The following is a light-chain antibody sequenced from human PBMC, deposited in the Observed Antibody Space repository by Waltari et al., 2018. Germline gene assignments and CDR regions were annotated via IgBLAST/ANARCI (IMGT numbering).Light chain of an antibody. CDR1: NSALGDYNY. CDR2: DVV. J-gene: IGLJ2*01. CDR3: CSYAGRKTLI. V-gene: IGLV2-23*02. Sequence: QSALTQPASVSGSPGQSITIPCTGTNSALGDYNYVSWYQQHPVIVPKLIIYDVVKRPSGISDRFSGSKSGNTASLTISGLQPEDESHYFCCSYAGRKTLIFGGGTELTV.